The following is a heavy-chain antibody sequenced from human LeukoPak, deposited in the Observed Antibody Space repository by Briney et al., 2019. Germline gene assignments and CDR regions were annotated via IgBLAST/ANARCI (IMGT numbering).Heavy chain of an antibody. D-gene: IGHD2-2*02. J-gene: IGHJ4*02. CDR3: ARGVYCSSTSCYTYVDY. CDR1: GFAFDDYG. Sequence: GGSLRLSCAASGFAFDDYGMSWVRQAPGKGLEWVSGINWNGGSTGYADSVKGRFTISRDNAKNSLYLQMNSLRAEDTALYYCARGVYCSSTSCYTYVDYWGQGTLVTVSS. V-gene: IGHV3-20*04. CDR2: INWNGGST.